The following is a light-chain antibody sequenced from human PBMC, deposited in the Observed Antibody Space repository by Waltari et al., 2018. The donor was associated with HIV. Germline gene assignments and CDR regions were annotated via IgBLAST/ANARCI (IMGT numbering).Light chain of an antibody. CDR2: AAS. J-gene: IGKJ2*01. V-gene: IGKV1-39*01. CDR3: QQSYSTPPYT. CDR1: QSISDY. Sequence: DIQMTQSPSSLSASVGDRVTITCRASQSISDYLNWYQEKAGRAPKVLIYAASRLESGVASRFSGSGFGTDFTLTISSLQPEDFGTYYCQQSYSTPPYTFGQGTKLEI.